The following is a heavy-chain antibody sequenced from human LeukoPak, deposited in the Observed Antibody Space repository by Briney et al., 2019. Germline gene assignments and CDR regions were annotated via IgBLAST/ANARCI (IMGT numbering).Heavy chain of an antibody. D-gene: IGHD4-17*01. CDR1: GFTVSSNY. CDR2: IYSGGST. Sequence: GGSLRLSCAASGFTVSSNYMSWVRQAPGEGLEWVSVIYSGGSTYYADSVKGRFTTSRDNSKNTLYLQMNSLRAEDTAVYYCARPDDYGDYSLDYWGQGTLVTVSS. V-gene: IGHV3-53*01. J-gene: IGHJ4*02. CDR3: ARPDDYGDYSLDY.